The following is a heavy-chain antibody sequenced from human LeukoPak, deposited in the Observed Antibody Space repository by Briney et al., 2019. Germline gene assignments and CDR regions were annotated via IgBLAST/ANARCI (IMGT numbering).Heavy chain of an antibody. CDR3: ARDVYGGNSPLDY. CDR2: IYYSGST. Sequence: KASETLSLTCTVSGGSISTSSYYWGWIHQPPGKGLECIGNIYYSGSTYYNPSLKSRVTISVDTSKNQFSLKLSSVTAADTAVYYCARDVYGGNSPLDYWGQGTLVTVSA. V-gene: IGHV4-39*07. J-gene: IGHJ4*02. D-gene: IGHD4-23*01. CDR1: GGSISTSSYY.